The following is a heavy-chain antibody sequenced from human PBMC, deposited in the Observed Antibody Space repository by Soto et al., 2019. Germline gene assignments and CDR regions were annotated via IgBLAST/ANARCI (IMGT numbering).Heavy chain of an antibody. CDR1: GGSISSGDYY. V-gene: IGHV4-30-4*01. J-gene: IGHJ5*02. Sequence: SETLSLTCTVSGGSISSGDYYWSWIRQPPGKGLEWIGYIYYSGSTYYNSSLKSRVTISVDTSKNQFSLKLSSVTAADTAVYYCARDSQGDFEPWGQGTMVTVSS. D-gene: IGHD3-16*01. CDR2: IYYSGST. CDR3: ARDSQGDFEP.